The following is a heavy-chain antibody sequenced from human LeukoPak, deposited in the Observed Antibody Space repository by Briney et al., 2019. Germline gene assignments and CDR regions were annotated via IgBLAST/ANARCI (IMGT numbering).Heavy chain of an antibody. Sequence: SETLSLTCAVSGYSISSGYYWGWIRQPPGKRLEWIGNIYNSGSADYNPSLKSRVTISVDTSKNQFSLKLSSVTAADTAVYYCARRRVDSGNHHFDYWGQGTLVTASS. CDR1: GYSISSGYY. CDR2: IYNSGSA. D-gene: IGHD1-26*01. CDR3: ARRRVDSGNHHFDY. V-gene: IGHV4-38-2*01. J-gene: IGHJ4*02.